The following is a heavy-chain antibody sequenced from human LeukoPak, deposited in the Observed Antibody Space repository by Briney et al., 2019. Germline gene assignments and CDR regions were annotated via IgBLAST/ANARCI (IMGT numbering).Heavy chain of an antibody. CDR2: ISNNGGYT. CDR3: AKQLGYCSDGSCYFPY. D-gene: IGHD2-15*01. J-gene: IGHJ4*02. CDR1: GFTFRSHA. Sequence: GSLRLSCVGSGFTFRSHAMSWVRQAPEKGLEWVSAISNNGGYTYYADSVQGRFTISRDNSKSTLCLQMNSLRAEDTAVYYCAKQLGYCSDGSCYFPYWGQGTLVTVSS. V-gene: IGHV3-23*01.